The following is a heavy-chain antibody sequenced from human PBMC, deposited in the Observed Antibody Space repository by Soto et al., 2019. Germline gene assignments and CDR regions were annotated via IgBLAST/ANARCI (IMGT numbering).Heavy chain of an antibody. CDR1: GGFYSGYY. V-gene: IGHV4-34*01. J-gene: IGHJ4*02. CDR3: ASITSTVITFDY. D-gene: IGHD3-22*01. Sequence: LSLTCAVYGGFYSGYYWSWVRQTPGRGLEWVGEIEYSGSTNYNPSLKSRVTISVDTSKNQFSLKLSSVTAADTAVYYCASITSTVITFDYWGQGTLLTVSS. CDR2: IEYSGST.